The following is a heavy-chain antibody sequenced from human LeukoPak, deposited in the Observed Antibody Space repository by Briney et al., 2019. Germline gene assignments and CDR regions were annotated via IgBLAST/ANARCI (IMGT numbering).Heavy chain of an antibody. D-gene: IGHD5-18*01. CDR2: IYYSKNT. CDR3: VSPRGFSYGYFDY. V-gene: IGHV4-39*01. Sequence: PSETLSLTCTVSGGSISSSSAYWGWLRQPPGKGLEWIGSIYYSKNTYYNPSLKSRVTISADTSKNQFSLTLGSVSATDTAVYYCVSPRGFSYGYFDYWGQGTLVTVSS. J-gene: IGHJ4*02. CDR1: GGSISSSSAY.